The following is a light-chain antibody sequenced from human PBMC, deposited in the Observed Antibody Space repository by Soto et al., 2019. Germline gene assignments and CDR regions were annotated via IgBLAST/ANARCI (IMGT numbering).Light chain of an antibody. CDR3: QQYGSSPKT. Sequence: PGERATLSRRASQSVSSSYLAWYQQKPGQAPRLLIYGASSRATGIPDRFSGSGSGTDFTLTISRLEPEDFAVYYCQQYGSSPKTFGQGTKVEIK. CDR1: QSVSSSY. J-gene: IGKJ1*01. V-gene: IGKV3-20*01. CDR2: GAS.